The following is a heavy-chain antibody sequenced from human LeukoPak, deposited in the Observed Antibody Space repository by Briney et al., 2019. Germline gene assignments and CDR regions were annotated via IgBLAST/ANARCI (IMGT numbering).Heavy chain of an antibody. V-gene: IGHV3-64*01. CDR1: GFTFSSYS. J-gene: IGHJ4*02. D-gene: IGHD2-15*01. Sequence: QPGGSLRLSCAASGFTFSSYSMHWVRQTPGKGLEYVSAISTNGGGTYYANSVKARVTISRDNSKNTLYLQMGSLRAEDKAVYYCARYCNGVTCYSGYDYWGQGTLVTVSS. CDR2: ISTNGGGT. CDR3: ARYCNGVTCYSGYDY.